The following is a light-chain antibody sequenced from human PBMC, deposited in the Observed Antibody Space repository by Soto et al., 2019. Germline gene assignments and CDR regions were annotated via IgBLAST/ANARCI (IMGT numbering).Light chain of an antibody. Sequence: QSALTQPPSASGSPGQSVTISCTGTSSDVGAYNYVSWYQQHPGKAPKLMIYEVSKRPSGVPDRFSGSKSGNTASLTVSGLRAEDEADYYCSSYAGSNNFFYVLGTGTKLTVL. V-gene: IGLV2-8*01. CDR2: EVS. CDR3: SSYAGSNNFFYV. CDR1: SSDVGAYNY. J-gene: IGLJ1*01.